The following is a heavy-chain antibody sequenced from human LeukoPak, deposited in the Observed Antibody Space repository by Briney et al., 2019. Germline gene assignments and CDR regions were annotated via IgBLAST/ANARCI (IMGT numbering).Heavy chain of an antibody. CDR2: IRSDGYK. D-gene: IGHD7-27*01. Sequence: GGSLRLSCAASGFTFSDYGMHWVRQAPGKGLEWVAFIRSDGYKYCADSVKGRFSVSRDNSKNTVYLQMNSLRAEDTAVYYCARDYNWGVDYWGQGTLVTVSS. CDR1: GFTFSDYG. V-gene: IGHV3-30*02. CDR3: ARDYNWGVDY. J-gene: IGHJ4*02.